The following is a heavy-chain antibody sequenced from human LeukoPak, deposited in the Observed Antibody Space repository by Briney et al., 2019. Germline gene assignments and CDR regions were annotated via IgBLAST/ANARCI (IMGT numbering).Heavy chain of an antibody. Sequence: SGPTLVKATETLTLTCTVSGFSLSDAKMGVSWIRKPPEKDLEWLAHISSNDEKSYSTSLKSRLTISKDTSKSQVVLTMTNMDPVDTATYYCARIGYSSSTPLWDYWGQGILVTVS. CDR1: GFSLSDAKMG. D-gene: IGHD6-19*01. V-gene: IGHV2-26*01. J-gene: IGHJ4*02. CDR2: ISSNDEK. CDR3: ARIGYSSSTPLWDY.